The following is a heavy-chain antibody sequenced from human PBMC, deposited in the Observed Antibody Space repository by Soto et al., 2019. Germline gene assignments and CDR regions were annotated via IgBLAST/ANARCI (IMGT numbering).Heavy chain of an antibody. D-gene: IGHD1-20*01. V-gene: IGHV3-30-3*01. CDR1: WFILISQS. CDR3: ARDQTGITTTGGGRIDH. J-gene: IGHJ4*02. Sequence: GGGPGSPCVAPWFILISQSKHWGRPAPRKGLECVAIVSFDGSNKYYADSVKGRFTISRDNSKNTLYLQMSGLTPEDTAVYYCARDQTGITTTGGGRIDHWGQGTLVTVSS. CDR2: VSFDGSNK.